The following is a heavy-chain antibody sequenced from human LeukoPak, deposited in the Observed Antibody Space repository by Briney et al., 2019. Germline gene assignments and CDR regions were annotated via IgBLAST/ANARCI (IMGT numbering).Heavy chain of an antibody. Sequence: PGGSLRLSCAASGFTFSSYAMSWVRRAPGKGLEWVSAISGSGGSTYYADSVKGRFTISRDNSKNTLYLQMNSLRAEDTAVYYCAKDPNSGYCSGGSCYLEYFQHWGQGTLVTVSS. CDR1: GFTFSSYA. V-gene: IGHV3-23*01. CDR3: AKDPNSGYCSGGSCYLEYFQH. CDR2: ISGSGGST. J-gene: IGHJ1*01. D-gene: IGHD2-15*01.